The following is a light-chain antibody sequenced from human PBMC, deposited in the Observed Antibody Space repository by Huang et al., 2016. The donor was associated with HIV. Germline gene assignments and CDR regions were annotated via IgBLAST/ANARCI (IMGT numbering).Light chain of an antibody. CDR1: QSLRSRY. V-gene: IGKV3-20*01. Sequence: EIVLTQSPGTLSLSPGERASLSCRASQSLRSRYFAWYQQKPGQAPRLLIYDTSIRATDIPDRFSGSGSGTDFTRTISRLEPEDFAIYYCQQYGSSPPYTFGQGTKLEIK. J-gene: IGKJ2*01. CDR2: DTS. CDR3: QQYGSSPPYT.